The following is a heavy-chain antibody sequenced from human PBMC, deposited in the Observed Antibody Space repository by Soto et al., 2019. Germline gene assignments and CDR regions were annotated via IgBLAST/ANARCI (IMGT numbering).Heavy chain of an antibody. CDR1: GFTFSNYA. V-gene: IGHV3-30-3*01. Sequence: QVHLVESGGGVVQPGRSLRVSCAASGFTFSNYAMHWVRQAPGKGLEWVAVVSYDGSKQFYADSVEGRFTXXXXSSKXXXXXXXXXXXXXXTAVYYCARDRVYYYDNSGYYNFDYWGQGTRXXVSS. CDR2: VSYDGSKQ. CDR3: ARDRVYYYDNSGYYNFDY. J-gene: IGHJ4*02. D-gene: IGHD3-22*01.